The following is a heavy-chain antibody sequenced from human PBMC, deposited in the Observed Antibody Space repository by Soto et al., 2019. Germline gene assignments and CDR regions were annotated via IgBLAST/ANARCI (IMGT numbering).Heavy chain of an antibody. J-gene: IGHJ5*02. CDR3: AHIPVVAAGETWFDP. D-gene: IGHD2-15*01. CDR1: GFSLSTLGVG. V-gene: IGHV2-5*02. CDR2: IYWDDDD. Sequence: QITLKESGPPVVKPTQTLTLTCTISGFSLSTLGVGVAWIRQPPGKALEWLALIYWDDDDRYSPSLNSRLTITKDTSKNQVVLTMTNMDPVDTATYFCAHIPVVAAGETWFDPWGQGTLVTVSS.